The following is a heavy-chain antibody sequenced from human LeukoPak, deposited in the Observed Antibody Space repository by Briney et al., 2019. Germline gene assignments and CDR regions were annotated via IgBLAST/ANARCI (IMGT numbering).Heavy chain of an antibody. CDR2: ISGSGSST. CDR1: GFTFSSYG. V-gene: IGHV3-23*01. CDR3: AKGHYYGSGSLDY. D-gene: IGHD3-10*01. Sequence: GGSLRLSCTASGFTFSSYGMSWVRQAPGKGLEWVSAISGSGSSTYYADSVKGRFTISRDNSKNTLYVQMNSLRAEDTAVYYCAKGHYYGSGSLDYWGQGTLVTVSS. J-gene: IGHJ4*02.